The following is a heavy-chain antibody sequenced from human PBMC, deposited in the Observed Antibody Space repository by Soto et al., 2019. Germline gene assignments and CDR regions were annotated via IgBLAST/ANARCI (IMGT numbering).Heavy chain of an antibody. V-gene: IGHV1-46*01. J-gene: IGHJ4*02. Sequence: QVQLVQSGAEVKKPGASGKLSCRTSGYTFTHYYIHWVRQAPVQGLEWLAIINPASGSTNYAQDFLGRVTLTMDTSTTTVYMELSGLRVEDTAIFYCARDLAAGEHWGQGTLVTVSS. CDR3: ARDLAAGEH. CDR2: INPASGST. D-gene: IGHD6-25*01. CDR1: GYTFTHYY.